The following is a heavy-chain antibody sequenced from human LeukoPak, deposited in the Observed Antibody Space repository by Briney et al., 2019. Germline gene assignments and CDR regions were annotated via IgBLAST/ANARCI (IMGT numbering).Heavy chain of an antibody. Sequence: PGGSLRLSCAASGFTFSSYWMSWVRQAPGKGLEWVANIKQDGSEKYYVDSVKGRFTISRDNAKNSLYLQMNSLRAEDTAVYYCARCTYYDLWSGSGSYYFDYWGQGTLVTVSS. CDR2: IKQDGSEK. D-gene: IGHD3-3*01. V-gene: IGHV3-7*01. J-gene: IGHJ4*02. CDR1: GFTFSSYW. CDR3: ARCTYYDLWSGSGSYYFDY.